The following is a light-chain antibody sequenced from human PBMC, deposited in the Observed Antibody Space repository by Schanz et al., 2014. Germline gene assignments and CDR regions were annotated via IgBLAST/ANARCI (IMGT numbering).Light chain of an antibody. CDR3: QQSYSTPFT. CDR1: QSVSTH. Sequence: DIQMTQSPSSLSASVGDRVTITCRASQSVSTHLSWYQQKPGKAPTLLIYSASSLETGAPSRFSGGGSGTDFTLTISSLLPEDFATYYCQQSYSTPFTFGPGTKVDIK. V-gene: IGKV1-39*01. J-gene: IGKJ3*01. CDR2: SAS.